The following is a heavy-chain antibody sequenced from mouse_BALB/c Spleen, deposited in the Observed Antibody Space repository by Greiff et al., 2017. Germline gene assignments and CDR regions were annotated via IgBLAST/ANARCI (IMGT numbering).Heavy chain of an antibody. CDR2: IWAGGST. CDR3: ARDGSYGNLYYAMDY. V-gene: IGHV2-9*02. D-gene: IGHD2-1*01. Sequence: QVQLKESGPGLVAPSQSLSITCTVSGFSLTSYGVHWVRQPPGKGLEWLGVIWAGGSTNYNSALMSRLSISKDNSKSQVFLKMNSLQTDDTAMYYCARDGSYGNLYYAMDYWGQGTSVTVSS. CDR1: GFSLTSYG. J-gene: IGHJ4*01.